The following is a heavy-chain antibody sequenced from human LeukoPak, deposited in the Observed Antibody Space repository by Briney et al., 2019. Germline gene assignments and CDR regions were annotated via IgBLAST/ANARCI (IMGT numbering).Heavy chain of an antibody. J-gene: IGHJ4*02. V-gene: IGHV4-34*01. D-gene: IGHD6-13*01. CDR3: ASAIAAAGTFDY. Sequence: SETLSLTCTVSGGSISSYYWSWIRQPPGKGLEWIGEINHSGSTNYNPSLKSRVTISVDTSKNQFSLKLSSVTAADTAVYYCASAIAAAGTFDYWGQGTLVTVSS. CDR2: INHSGST. CDR1: GGSISSYY.